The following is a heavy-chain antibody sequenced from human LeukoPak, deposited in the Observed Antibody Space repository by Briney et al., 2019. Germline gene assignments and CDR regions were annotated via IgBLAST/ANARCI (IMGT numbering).Heavy chain of an antibody. CDR3: ARAWYYYGSGSYFDY. V-gene: IGHV3-33*01. Sequence: QSGGSLRLSCAASGFTFSSYGMHWVRQAPGKGLEWVAVIWYDGSNKYYADSVKGRFTISRDNSKNTLYLQMNSLRAEDTAVYYCARAWYYYGSGSYFDYWGQGTLVTVSS. CDR2: IWYDGSNK. D-gene: IGHD3-10*01. J-gene: IGHJ4*02. CDR1: GFTFSSYG.